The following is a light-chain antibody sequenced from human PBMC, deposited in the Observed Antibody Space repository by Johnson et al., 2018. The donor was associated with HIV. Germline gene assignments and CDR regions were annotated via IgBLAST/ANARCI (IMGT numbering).Light chain of an antibody. J-gene: IGLJ1*01. CDR2: ENN. CDR3: GTWDSSLSALWV. V-gene: IGLV1-51*02. Sequence: QSVLTQPPSVSAAPGQKVTISCSGSNSNIGNNYVSWYQQLPGTAPKLLIYENNKRPSGIPDRFSGSKSGTSATLGITGLQTGDEADYYCGTWDSSLSALWVFGTGTKVTVL. CDR1: NSNIGNNY.